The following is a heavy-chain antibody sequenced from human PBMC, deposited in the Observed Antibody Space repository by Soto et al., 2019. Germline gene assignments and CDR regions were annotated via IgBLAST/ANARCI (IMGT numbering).Heavy chain of an antibody. Sequence: QVQLQESGPGLVKPSQTLSLTCTVSGGSISSGGYYWSWIRQHPGKGLEWIGYIYYSGSTYYNPSLKSRVTISVDTSKNQFSLKLSSVTAADTAVYYCARSPPRPEYYDSSGYWSAFDIWGQGTMVTVSS. CDR3: ARSPPRPEYYDSSGYWSAFDI. V-gene: IGHV4-31*03. CDR2: IYYSGST. CDR1: GGSISSGGYY. J-gene: IGHJ3*02. D-gene: IGHD3-22*01.